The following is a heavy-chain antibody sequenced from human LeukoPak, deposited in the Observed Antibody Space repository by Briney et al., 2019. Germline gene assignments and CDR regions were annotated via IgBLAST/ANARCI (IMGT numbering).Heavy chain of an antibody. CDR1: GFTFSSYE. Sequence: GSLRLSCAASGFTFSSYEINWVRQAPGKGLEWVSYISSGGSTVYYADSVKGRFTISRDNAKNSLYLQMSSLRAEDTAVYYCARAFYGDLDYWGQGTLVTVSS. D-gene: IGHD4-17*01. V-gene: IGHV3-48*03. CDR3: ARAFYGDLDY. J-gene: IGHJ4*02. CDR2: ISSGGSTV.